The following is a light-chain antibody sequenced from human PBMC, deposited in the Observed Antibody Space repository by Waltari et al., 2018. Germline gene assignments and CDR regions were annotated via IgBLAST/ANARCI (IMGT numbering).Light chain of an antibody. CDR1: QSIGRW. J-gene: IGKJ1*01. Sequence: DIPITQSPSTLSASVGDRVTITCRASQSIGRWLAWYQHKPGTAPKLLIYRTSSLESGVPSRFSGSGSGTDFTLTISSLQPDDFATYYCQQYNSPPWTFGQGTKVEIK. CDR3: QQYNSPPWT. V-gene: IGKV1-5*03. CDR2: RTS.